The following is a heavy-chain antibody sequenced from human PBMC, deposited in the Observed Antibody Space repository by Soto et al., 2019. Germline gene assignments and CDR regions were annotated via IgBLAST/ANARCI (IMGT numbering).Heavy chain of an antibody. V-gene: IGHV3-21*01. J-gene: IGHJ6*02. Sequence: EVQLVESGGGLVKPGGSLRLSCAASGFTFSSYSMNWVRQAPGKGLEWVSSISSSSSYIYYADSVKGRFTISRDNAKKSLYLQMNSRRAEDTAVYYCARDGGYCSSTSCPTGYYYYGMDVWGQGTTVTVSS. D-gene: IGHD2-2*01. CDR3: ARDGGYCSSTSCPTGYYYYGMDV. CDR2: ISSSSSYI. CDR1: GFTFSSYS.